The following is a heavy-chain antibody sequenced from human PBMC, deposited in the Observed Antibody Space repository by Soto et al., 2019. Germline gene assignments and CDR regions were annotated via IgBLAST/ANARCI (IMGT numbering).Heavy chain of an antibody. CDR1: GIVFSDY. Sequence: QVQLVESGGGLVKPGGSLRLSCAASGIVFSDYMSWVRQAPGKGLEWLSYISGSGRTIYSADSVKGRFTISRDNATNSLYLQMNNVRPEDTAVYYCARLPFPWGWFDPWGEGTLVTVSS. J-gene: IGHJ5*02. CDR3: ARLPFPWGWFDP. CDR2: ISGSGRTI. V-gene: IGHV3-11*01. D-gene: IGHD3-16*01.